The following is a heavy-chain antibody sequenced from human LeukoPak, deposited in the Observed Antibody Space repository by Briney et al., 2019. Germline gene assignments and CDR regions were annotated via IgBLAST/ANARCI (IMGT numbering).Heavy chain of an antibody. D-gene: IGHD2-2*01. Sequence: SVKVSCKASGGTFSSYAISWVRQAPGQGLEWMGGIIPIFGTANYAQKFQGRVTITTDESTSAAYMELSGLRSEDTAVYYCASSAPCSSTSCSPYYFDYWGQGTLVTVSS. J-gene: IGHJ4*02. CDR3: ASSAPCSSTSCSPYYFDY. V-gene: IGHV1-69*05. CDR1: GGTFSSYA. CDR2: IIPIFGTA.